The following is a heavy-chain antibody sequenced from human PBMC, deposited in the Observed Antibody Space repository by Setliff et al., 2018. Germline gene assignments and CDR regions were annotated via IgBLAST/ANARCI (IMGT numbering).Heavy chain of an antibody. D-gene: IGHD3-10*02. Sequence: SETLSLTCTVSGCSISSGDYYWSWIRQPPGKGLEWIGYIYYSGSTYYNPSLKSRVTISVDTSKNQFSLKPSSVTAADTAVYYCACSGSYYKTIDYWGQGTLVTVSS. CDR1: GCSISSGDYY. CDR3: ACSGSYYKTIDY. CDR2: IYYSGST. V-gene: IGHV4-30-4*08. J-gene: IGHJ4*02.